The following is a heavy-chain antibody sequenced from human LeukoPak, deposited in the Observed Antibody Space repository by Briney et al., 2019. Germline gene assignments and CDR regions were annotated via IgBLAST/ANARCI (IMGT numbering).Heavy chain of an antibody. D-gene: IGHD4-23*01. V-gene: IGHV1-69*13. CDR3: AKNPSSTTVVTPRWFDP. Sequence: GASVKVSCKASGGTFSSYAISWVRQAPGQGLEWMGGIIPIFGTANYAQKFQGRVTITADESTSTAYMELSSLRSEDTAVYYCAKNPSSTTVVTPRWFDPWGQGTLVTVSS. CDR2: IIPIFGTA. J-gene: IGHJ5*02. CDR1: GGTFSSYA.